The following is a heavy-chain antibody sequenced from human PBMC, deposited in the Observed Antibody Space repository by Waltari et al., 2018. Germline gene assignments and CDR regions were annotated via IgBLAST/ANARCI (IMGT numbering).Heavy chain of an antibody. CDR2: LNPRGTT. Sequence: QVQLQQWGAGLLKPSETLSLTCAVSGGSFTFFYWTWIRQPPGKGLEWIGELNPRGTTNDSPSLRSRVSISSDTSKNQFSLKLTSVTAADTAVYYCARADRGPRSGSSATPAWGPWGQGTLVTVSS. D-gene: IGHD1-26*01. CDR1: GGSFTFFY. J-gene: IGHJ5*02. V-gene: IGHV4-34*01. CDR3: ARADRGPRSGSSATPAWGP.